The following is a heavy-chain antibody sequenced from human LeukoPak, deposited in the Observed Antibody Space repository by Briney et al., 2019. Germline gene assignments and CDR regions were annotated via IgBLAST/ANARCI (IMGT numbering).Heavy chain of an antibody. J-gene: IGHJ4*02. V-gene: IGHV3-21*01. Sequence: TGGSLRLSCAASGFTFSTYAMTWVRQAPGKGLEWVSGISRSSRYIDYTDSVKGRFTISRDNAKNSVYLEMNSLRAEDTAVYFCAREGPYGSPSLDYWGQGTLVTVSS. D-gene: IGHD3-10*01. CDR1: GFTFSTYA. CDR3: AREGPYGSPSLDY. CDR2: ISRSSRYI.